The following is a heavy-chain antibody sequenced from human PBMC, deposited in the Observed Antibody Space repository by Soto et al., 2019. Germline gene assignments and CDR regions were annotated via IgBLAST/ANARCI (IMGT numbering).Heavy chain of an antibody. CDR2: FDPEDGET. V-gene: IGHV1-24*01. D-gene: IGHD3-3*01. J-gene: IGHJ4*02. CDR3: ATFTIIKSYPHFDY. Sequence: DSVKVSFKVSGYPLTELSMHLVRQAPGKGLEWMGGFDPEDGETIYAQKFQGRVTMTEDTSTDTAYMELSSLRSEDTAVYYCATFTIIKSYPHFDYWGQGTMVTVSS. CDR1: GYPLTELS.